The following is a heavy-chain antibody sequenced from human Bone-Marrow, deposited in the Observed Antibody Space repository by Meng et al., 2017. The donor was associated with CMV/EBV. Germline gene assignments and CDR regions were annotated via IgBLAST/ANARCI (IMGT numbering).Heavy chain of an antibody. CDR3: ARDMTTTWYGGSDS. D-gene: IGHD3-10*01. Sequence: ASVKVSCKASGYTFTGHSMHWVRQAPGQGLEWMGWINPQSGDTNYAQNFQGRVTLTRDTSISTAYMELSSLRSDDTAMYYCARDMTTTWYGGSDSWGQGTLVTVYS. J-gene: IGHJ4*02. CDR2: INPQSGDT. V-gene: IGHV1-2*02. CDR1: GYTFTGHS.